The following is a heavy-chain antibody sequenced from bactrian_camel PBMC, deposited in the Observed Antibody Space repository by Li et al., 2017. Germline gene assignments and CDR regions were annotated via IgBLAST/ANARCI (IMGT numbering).Heavy chain of an antibody. CDR3: ALDVSFSSDRCTRMDDKNYNY. CDR1: GYIYSSNY. J-gene: IGHJ4*01. V-gene: IGHV3S54*01. D-gene: IGHD2*01. CDR2: IYTGQNMT. Sequence: VQLVESGGGAVQAGASLRLSRAASGYIYSSNYVGWFRQAPGKDREGIAAIYTGQNMTHYVDSVKGRFTISQDSAKNTVYLQMNSLKPEDTGTYYCALDVSFSSDRCTRMDDKNYNYWGQGTQVT.